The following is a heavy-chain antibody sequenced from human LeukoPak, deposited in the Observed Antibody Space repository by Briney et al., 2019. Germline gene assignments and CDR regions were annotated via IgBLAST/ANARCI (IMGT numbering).Heavy chain of an antibody. CDR1: GGSISSYY. V-gene: IGHV4-4*07. CDR2: IYTSGST. CDR3: ARGGIAVAGPYNWFDP. J-gene: IGHJ5*02. D-gene: IGHD6-19*01. Sequence: SETLSLTCTVSGGSISSYYWSWIRQPAGKGLEWIGRIYTSGSTNYNPSLKSRVTMSVDTSKNQFSLKLSSVTAADTAVYYCARGGIAVAGPYNWFDPWGQGTLVTVSS.